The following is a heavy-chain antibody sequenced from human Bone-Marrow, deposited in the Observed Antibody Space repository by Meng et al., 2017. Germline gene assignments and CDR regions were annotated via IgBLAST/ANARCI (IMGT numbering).Heavy chain of an antibody. V-gene: IGHV4-34*01. CDR2: INHSGST. CDR1: GGSFSGYY. J-gene: IGHJ4*02. Sequence: QVQLQQWGAGLLKPSEPLSLTCAVYGGSFSGYYWSWIRQPPGKGLEWIGEINHSGSTNYNPSLKSRVTISVDTSKNQFSLKLSSVTAADTAVYYCARGELAGTDYWGQGTLVTVSS. D-gene: IGHD6-19*01. CDR3: ARGELAGTDY.